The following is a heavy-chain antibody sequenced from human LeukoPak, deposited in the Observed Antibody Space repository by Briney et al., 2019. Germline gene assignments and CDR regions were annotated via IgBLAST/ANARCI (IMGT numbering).Heavy chain of an antibody. Sequence: SETLSLTCAVYGGSFSGYYWSWIRQPPGKGLEWIGEINHSGSTNYNPSLKSRVTISVDTSKNQFSLKLSSVTAADTAVYYCARAPTGPRYNWFDPWGQGTLVTVSS. V-gene: IGHV4-34*01. J-gene: IGHJ5*02. CDR1: GGSFSGYY. CDR3: ARAPTGPRYNWFDP. CDR2: INHSGST.